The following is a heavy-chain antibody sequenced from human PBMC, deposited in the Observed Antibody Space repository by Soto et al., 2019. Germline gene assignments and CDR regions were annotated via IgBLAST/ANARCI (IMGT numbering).Heavy chain of an antibody. CDR2: IKSDGGEK. Sequence: EVQLVESGGGLVQPGGSLRLSCAASGFTFSTYWMTWVRQAPGKGLEWVANIKSDGGEKYFVASVKGRFTISRDNSKKSLFMQMNSLRAEDTAVYYCARVSRRNAFDIWGQGTMVTVSS. CDR1: GFTFSTYW. V-gene: IGHV3-7*01. CDR3: ARVSRRNAFDI. J-gene: IGHJ3*02.